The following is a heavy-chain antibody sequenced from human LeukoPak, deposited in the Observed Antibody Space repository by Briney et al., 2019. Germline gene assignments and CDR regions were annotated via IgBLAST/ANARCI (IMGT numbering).Heavy chain of an antibody. J-gene: IGHJ5*02. D-gene: IGHD3-10*01. CDR3: ARSDYGSGYPGSWLDP. CDR1: GASISSYF. Sequence: SETLSLTCTVSGASISSYFWSWIRQSPGKGLEWIGYIYYSGSTNYNPSLKSRVTISVDMSKNQFSLKLTSVTAADTAVYYCARSDYGSGYPGSWLDPWGQGTLVTVSS. CDR2: IYYSGST. V-gene: IGHV4-59*08.